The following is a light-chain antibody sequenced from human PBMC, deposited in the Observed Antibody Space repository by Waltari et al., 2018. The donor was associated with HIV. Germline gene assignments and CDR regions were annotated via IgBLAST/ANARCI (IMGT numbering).Light chain of an antibody. Sequence: MIYDVSNRPSGVSNRFSGSKSGNTASLTISGLQAEDEADYYCTSYTSSSGYVFGTGTKVTVL. J-gene: IGLJ1*01. CDR3: TSYTSSSGYV. V-gene: IGLV2-14*03. CDR2: DVS.